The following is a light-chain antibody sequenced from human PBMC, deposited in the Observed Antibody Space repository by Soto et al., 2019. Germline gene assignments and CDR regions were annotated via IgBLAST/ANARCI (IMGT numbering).Light chain of an antibody. V-gene: IGKV1-13*02. Sequence: AIQLTQSPSSLSASVGDRVTITCRASQGISNSLAWYQQKPGKPPKFLIYDASILQSGVPSRFSVSGSGTDFTPAISSLQTEDFAPYYGQHFSSYPLTFGPGTKVDIK. CDR3: QHFSSYPLT. CDR1: QGISNS. CDR2: DAS. J-gene: IGKJ3*01.